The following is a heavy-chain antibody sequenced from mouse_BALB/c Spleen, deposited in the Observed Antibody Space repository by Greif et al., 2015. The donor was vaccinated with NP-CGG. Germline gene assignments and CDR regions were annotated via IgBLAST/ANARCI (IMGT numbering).Heavy chain of an antibody. CDR1: GYTLTDYY. J-gene: IGHJ4*01. V-gene: IGHV1-84*02. Sequence: QVQLQQSGPELVKPGASVKISCKASGYTLTDYYINWVKQKPGQGLERIGWIYPGSGNTKYNEKFKGKATLTVDTSSSTAYMQLSSLTSEDTTVYFCARRTGKEAMDYWGQGTSVTVSS. CDR2: IYPGSGNT. CDR3: ARRTGKEAMDY. D-gene: IGHD4-1*01.